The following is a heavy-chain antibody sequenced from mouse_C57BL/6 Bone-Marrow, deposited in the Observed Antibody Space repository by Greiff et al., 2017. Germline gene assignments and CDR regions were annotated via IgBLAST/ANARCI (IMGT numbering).Heavy chain of an antibody. J-gene: IGHJ1*03. CDR2: LSSGGDYI. D-gene: IGHD1-1*02. V-gene: IGHV5-9-1*02. CDR1: GFTFSSYA. Sequence: EVMLVESGEGLVKPGGSLKLSCAASGFTFSSYAMSWVRQTPEKRLEWVAYLSSGGDYIYYADTVKGRFTISRDTARNTLYLQMSSLMSEDTAMYYCTRDGGSPWYFDVWGTGTTVTVSS. CDR3: TRDGGSPWYFDV.